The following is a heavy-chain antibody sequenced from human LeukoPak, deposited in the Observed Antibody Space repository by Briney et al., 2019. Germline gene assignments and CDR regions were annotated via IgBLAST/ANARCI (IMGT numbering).Heavy chain of an antibody. CDR1: GGSISSGGYY. CDR2: IYYSGST. D-gene: IGHD3-3*01. V-gene: IGHV4-31*03. J-gene: IGHJ6*02. CDR3: ARAYYDFWSGYWKNYYYGMDV. Sequence: SETLSLTCTVSGGSISSGGYYWSWIRQHPGKGLEWIGYIYYSGSTYYNPSLKSRVTISVDTSKNQFSLKLSSVTAADTAVYYCARAYYDFWSGYWKNYYYGMDVWGQGTTVTVSS.